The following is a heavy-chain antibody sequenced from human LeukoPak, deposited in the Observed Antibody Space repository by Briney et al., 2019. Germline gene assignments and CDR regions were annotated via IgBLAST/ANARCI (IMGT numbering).Heavy chain of an antibody. D-gene: IGHD2-15*01. CDR2: IYYSGST. V-gene: IGHV4-31*03. CDR3: ARGYGNGATCYGFDY. Sequence: PSQTLSLTCTVSGGSINSGDYYWSWIRQPPGKGLEWLGHIYYSGSTFYNPYLKSRLTISVDNSKNQFSLKLSSVTAADTAVYYCARGYGNGATCYGFDYWSQATLVTVSS. J-gene: IGHJ4*02. CDR1: GGSINSGDYY.